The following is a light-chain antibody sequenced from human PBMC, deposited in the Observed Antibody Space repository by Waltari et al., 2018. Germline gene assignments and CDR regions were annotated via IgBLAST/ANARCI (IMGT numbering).Light chain of an antibody. CDR1: QTITTY. Sequence: IQLTQSPSSLSASVGDRVTITCRASQTITTYLHWYQQKPGKAPNLLIYAASNLQSGVPSRFSGSGSGSDFTLTISSLQPEDFATYFCQQSYDPPYTFGQGTKLEI. CDR3: QQSYDPPYT. J-gene: IGKJ2*01. V-gene: IGKV1-39*01. CDR2: AAS.